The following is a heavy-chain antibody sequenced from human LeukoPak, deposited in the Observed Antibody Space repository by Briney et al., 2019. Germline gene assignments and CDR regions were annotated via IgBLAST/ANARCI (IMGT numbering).Heavy chain of an antibody. CDR1: GGSISSYY. J-gene: IGHJ4*02. CDR3: ARGGNVYYDFWSGYSNPLFDY. D-gene: IGHD3-3*01. V-gene: IGHV4-59*01. Sequence: SETPSLTCTVSGGSISSYYWSWIRQPPGKGLEWIGYIYYSGSTNYNPSLKSRVTISVDTSKNQFSLKLSSVTAADTAVYYCARGGNVYYDFWSGYSNPLFDYWGQGTLVTVSS. CDR2: IYYSGST.